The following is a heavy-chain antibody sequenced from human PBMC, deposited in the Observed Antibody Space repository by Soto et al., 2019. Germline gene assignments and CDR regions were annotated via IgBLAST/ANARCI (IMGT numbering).Heavy chain of an antibody. CDR3: ASLFYHITMVRDYYFDD. D-gene: IGHD3-10*01. J-gene: IGHJ4*02. Sequence: PSETLSLTCTVSSGSISSGGYYWSWIRQHPGKGLEWIGYIYYSGSTYYNPSLKSRVTISVDTSKNQFSLKLSSVTAADTAVYYCASLFYHITMVRDYYFDDWGQGTLVTVSS. CDR2: IYYSGST. CDR1: SGSISSGGYY. V-gene: IGHV4-31*03.